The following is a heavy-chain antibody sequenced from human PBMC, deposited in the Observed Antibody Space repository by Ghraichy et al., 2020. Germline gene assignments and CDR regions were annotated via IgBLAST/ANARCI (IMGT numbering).Heavy chain of an antibody. V-gene: IGHV3-48*04. CDR1: GFTFSSYS. J-gene: IGHJ6*02. Sequence: GGSLRLSCAASGFTFSSYSMNWVRQAPGKGLEWVSYISSISSTIYYADSVKGRFTISRDNAKNSLYLQMNSLSAEDTAVYYCARDEVAAAGNGYYYYGMDVWGQGTTVTVSS. CDR2: ISSISSTI. D-gene: IGHD6-13*01. CDR3: ARDEVAAAGNGYYYYGMDV.